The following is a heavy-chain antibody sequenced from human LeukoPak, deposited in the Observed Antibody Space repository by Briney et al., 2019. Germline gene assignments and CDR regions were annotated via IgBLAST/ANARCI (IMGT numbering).Heavy chain of an antibody. Sequence: GASVKVSCKASGYTFTSYGISWVRQAPGQGLEWMGWISAYNGNTNYAQKLQGRVTMTKDTSTSTAYMELRRLRSDDTAVYYCARDSGYVLPWGQGTLVTVSS. J-gene: IGHJ5*02. V-gene: IGHV1-18*01. CDR2: ISAYNGNT. CDR1: GYTFTSYG. CDR3: ARDSGYVLP. D-gene: IGHD5-12*01.